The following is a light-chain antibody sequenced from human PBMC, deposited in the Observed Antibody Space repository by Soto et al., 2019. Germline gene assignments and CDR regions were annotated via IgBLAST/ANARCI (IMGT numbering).Light chain of an antibody. CDR1: QSVSNNY. Sequence: EIVLTQSPGTLSLSPGERATLSCRASQSVSNNYLAWYQQKPGQAPRLLIYGASNRATGIPDRLSGSGSGTDFTLTISRLAPEDFAVYYCQQYGSSGTFGPGPKVDIK. J-gene: IGKJ1*01. CDR2: GAS. V-gene: IGKV3-20*01. CDR3: QQYGSSGT.